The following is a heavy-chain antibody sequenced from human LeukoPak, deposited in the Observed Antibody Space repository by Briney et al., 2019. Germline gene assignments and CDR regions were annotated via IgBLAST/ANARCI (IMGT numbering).Heavy chain of an antibody. J-gene: IGHJ4*02. D-gene: IGHD6-19*01. CDR3: ARGQWLVSDSDY. Sequence: ASVKVSCQASVYIFTGYYMHWVRQAPGQGLEWMGWINPNSGGTNYAQKFQGRVTMTRDTSISTAYMELSRLRSEDTAVYYCARGQWLVSDSDYWGQGTLVTVSS. V-gene: IGHV1-2*02. CDR1: VYIFTGYY. CDR2: INPNSGGT.